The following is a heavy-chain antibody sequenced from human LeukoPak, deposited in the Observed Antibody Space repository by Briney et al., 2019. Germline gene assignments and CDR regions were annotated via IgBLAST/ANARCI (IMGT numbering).Heavy chain of an antibody. D-gene: IGHD4-11*01. V-gene: IGHV4-39*01. CDR2: ISQSGST. CDR1: GGSISSSSYY. J-gene: IGHJ5*02. Sequence: SKTPSLTCTVSGGSISSSSYYWGWIRQPPGKGLEWIGSISQSGSTYYNPSLKSRVTISVDTSKNQFSLKLNSVTAADTAVYFCARHFSMTTVTIRPWGQGTLVTVSS. CDR3: ARHFSMTTVTIRP.